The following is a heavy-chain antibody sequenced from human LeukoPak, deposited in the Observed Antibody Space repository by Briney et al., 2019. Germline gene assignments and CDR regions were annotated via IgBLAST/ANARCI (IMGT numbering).Heavy chain of an antibody. J-gene: IGHJ4*02. Sequence: GGSLRLSCAASGFTFSSYAMSWVRQAPGKGLVWVSVISGSGGSTFYTDSVKGRFTISRDNSKNTLYLQMNSLRAEDTAVYYCAKDAYYGSGKRIDYWGQGTLVTVSS. CDR1: GFTFSSYA. V-gene: IGHV3-23*01. D-gene: IGHD3-10*01. CDR3: AKDAYYGSGKRIDY. CDR2: ISGSGGST.